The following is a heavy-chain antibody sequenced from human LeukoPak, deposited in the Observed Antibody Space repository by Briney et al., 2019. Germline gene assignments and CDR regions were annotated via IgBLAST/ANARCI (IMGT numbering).Heavy chain of an antibody. J-gene: IGHJ4*02. V-gene: IGHV1-2*02. Sequence: ASVKVSCKASGYTFTGYYMHWVRQAPGQGLEWMGWFNPNSGGTNYAQKFQGRVTMTRDTSISTAYMELSRLRSDDTAVYYCARVLYNWNDPYYFDYWGQGTLVTVSS. CDR3: ARVLYNWNDPYYFDY. CDR2: FNPNSGGT. D-gene: IGHD1-1*01. CDR1: GYTFTGYY.